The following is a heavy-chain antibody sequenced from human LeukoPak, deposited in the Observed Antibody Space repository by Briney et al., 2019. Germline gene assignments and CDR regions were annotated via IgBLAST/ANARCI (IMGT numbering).Heavy chain of an antibody. J-gene: IGHJ4*02. CDR2: ISDSGNTI. V-gene: IGHV3-48*01. CDR1: GFTFSLYS. Sequence: GGSLRLSCAASGFTFSLYSMNWVRQPPGKGLEWVSYISDSGNTIYYADSVKGRFTISRDNAKNSLYLQMNSLRAEDTAVYYCARMEIFDFWGQGALVTVSS. CDR3: ARMEIFDF. D-gene: IGHD3-3*01.